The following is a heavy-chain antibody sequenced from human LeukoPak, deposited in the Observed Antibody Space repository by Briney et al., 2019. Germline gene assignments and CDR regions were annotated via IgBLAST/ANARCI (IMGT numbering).Heavy chain of an antibody. CDR1: GFTFSDYY. J-gene: IGHJ4*02. CDR2: ISSSGSTI. D-gene: IGHD3-22*01. CDR3: AREGVYDSSGYLRAFDY. V-gene: IGHV3-11*01. Sequence: PGGSLRLSRAASGFTFSDYYMSWIRQAPGKGLEWVSYISSSGSTIYYADSVKGRFTISRDNAKNSLYLQMNSLRAEDTAVYYCAREGVYDSSGYLRAFDYWGQGTLVTVSS.